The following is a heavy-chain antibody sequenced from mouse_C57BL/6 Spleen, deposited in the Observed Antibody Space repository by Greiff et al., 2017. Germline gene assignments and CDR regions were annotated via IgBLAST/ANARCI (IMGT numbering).Heavy chain of an antibody. CDR3: ARGGNYDWFAY. J-gene: IGHJ3*01. V-gene: IGHV1-72*01. Sequence: VKQSCKASGYTFTSYWMHWVKQRPGRGLEWIGRMDPNSGGTKYNEKFKSKATLTVDKPSSTAYMQLSSLTSEDSAVYYCARGGNYDWFAYWGQGTLVTVSA. CDR1: GYTFTSYW. CDR2: MDPNSGGT. D-gene: IGHD2-1*01.